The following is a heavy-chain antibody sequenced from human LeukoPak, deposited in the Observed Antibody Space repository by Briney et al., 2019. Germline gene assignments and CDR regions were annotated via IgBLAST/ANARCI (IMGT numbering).Heavy chain of an antibody. CDR2: IYYSGST. V-gene: IGHV4-39*01. CDR1: GGSISSSSCY. Sequence: SETLSLTCTVSGGSISSSSCYWGWIRQPPGKGLEWIGSIYYSGSTYYNPSLKSRVTISVDTSKNQFSLKLSSVTAADTAVYYCARFVDYCDSSGYYYANDAFDIWGQGTMVTVSS. J-gene: IGHJ3*02. D-gene: IGHD3-22*01. CDR3: ARFVDYCDSSGYYYANDAFDI.